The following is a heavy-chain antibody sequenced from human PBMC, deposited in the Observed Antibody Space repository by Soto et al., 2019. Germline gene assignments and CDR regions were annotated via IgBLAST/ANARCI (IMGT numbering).Heavy chain of an antibody. Sequence: ASVKVSCKTSGLTFSAYYIYWVRQAPGQEIEWIGWINSNSGGTNNAQKFQGRVTMTRDTSTSTVYIELSALIPDDTAVYYCARSLLVLYCCSWRPAYYGMDFWGRRSSVIGSS. CDR1: GLTFSAYY. V-gene: IGHV1-2*02. D-gene: IGHD2-2*01. J-gene: IGHJ6*02. CDR3: ARSLLVLYCCSWRPAYYGMDF. CDR2: INSNSGGT.